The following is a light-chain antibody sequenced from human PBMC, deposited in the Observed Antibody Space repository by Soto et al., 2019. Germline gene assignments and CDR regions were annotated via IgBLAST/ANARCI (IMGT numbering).Light chain of an antibody. Sequence: EIVLTQSPGTLSLSPGERATLSCRASQSVSSSYLAWYQQKPGQAPRLLIYGASSSATGIPDRFSGSESGTDFTLTISRLEPENFAVYYCQQYGSSPLMYTFGQGTKLEIK. CDR3: QQYGSSPLMYT. J-gene: IGKJ2*01. CDR1: QSVSSSY. V-gene: IGKV3-20*01. CDR2: GAS.